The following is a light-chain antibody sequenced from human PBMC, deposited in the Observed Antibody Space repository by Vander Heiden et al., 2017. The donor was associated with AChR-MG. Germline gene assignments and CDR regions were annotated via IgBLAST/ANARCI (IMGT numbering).Light chain of an antibody. Sequence: QSVLTQPPSVSGAPGQRVTISCTGSGFSFGANLDVHGYQQLPGAAPRLLIFGNINRPSGVPDRFSASKSGTSASLAITGLQTEDEADYYCQSYDNGLSVWVFGGGTKLTVL. J-gene: IGLJ3*02. CDR2: GNI. CDR3: QSYDNGLSVWV. CDR1: GFSFGANLD. V-gene: IGLV1-40*01.